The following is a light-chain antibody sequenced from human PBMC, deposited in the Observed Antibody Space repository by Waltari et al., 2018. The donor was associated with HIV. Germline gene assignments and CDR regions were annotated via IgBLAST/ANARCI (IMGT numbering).Light chain of an antibody. CDR2: EVT. CDR1: SSDVGIYNL. V-gene: IGLV2-23*02. J-gene: IGLJ3*02. Sequence: QSALTQSASVSGSPGQSITISCSGTSSDVGIYNLVSWYQQHPGKAPKVMIYEVTQRPSGVSNRFSGSKSANTASLTISGLQAEDEADYYCCSYAGSSTWVFGGGTKLTVL. CDR3: CSYAGSSTWV.